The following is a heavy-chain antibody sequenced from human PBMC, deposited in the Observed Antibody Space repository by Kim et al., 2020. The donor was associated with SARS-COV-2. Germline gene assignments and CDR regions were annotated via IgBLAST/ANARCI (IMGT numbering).Heavy chain of an antibody. CDR3: ARDHYYAIDY. D-gene: IGHD2-2*01. CDR2: T. V-gene: IGHV3-74*03. J-gene: IGHJ4*02. Sequence: TKYADSVKGRYTSSRDNAKNTLYLQMNSLRAEDTALYYCARDHYYAIDYWGQGTLVTVSS.